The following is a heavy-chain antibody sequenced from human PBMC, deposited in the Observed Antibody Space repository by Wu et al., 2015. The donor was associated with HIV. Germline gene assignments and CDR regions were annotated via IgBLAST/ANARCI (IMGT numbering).Heavy chain of an antibody. CDR1: GYTFINFG. Sequence: QVQLVQSGAEVKKPGASVKVSCKASGYTFINFGINWVRQAPGQGLEWMGWISAYNGNTNYAQNVQGRVTMTTDTSTSTVYMELRSLRSDDTAVYYCARDHLSSATMTYSYYYMDVWGKGTTVTVSS. V-gene: IGHV1-18*01. J-gene: IGHJ6*03. D-gene: IGHD3-22*01. CDR3: ARDHLSSATMTYSYYYMDV. CDR2: ISAYNGNT.